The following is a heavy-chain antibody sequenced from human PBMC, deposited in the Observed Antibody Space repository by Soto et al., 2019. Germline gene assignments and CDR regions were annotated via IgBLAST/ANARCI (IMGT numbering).Heavy chain of an antibody. CDR3: ARDLVAVADTPLDY. CDR1: GYTFTSYA. J-gene: IGHJ4*02. V-gene: IGHV1-3*01. CDR2: INAGNGNT. Sequence: ASVKVSCKASGYTFTSYAMHWVRQAPGQRLEWMGWINAGNGNTKYSQKFQGRVTITRDTSASTAYMELSSLRSEDTAVYYCARDLVAVADTPLDYWGQGTLVTVSS. D-gene: IGHD6-19*01.